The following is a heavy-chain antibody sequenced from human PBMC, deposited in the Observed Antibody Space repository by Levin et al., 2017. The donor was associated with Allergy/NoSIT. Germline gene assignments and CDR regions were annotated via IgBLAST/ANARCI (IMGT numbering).Heavy chain of an antibody. Sequence: GESLKISCKASGYTFTSYGISWVRQAPGQGLEWMGWISAYNGNTNYAQKFQGRVNMTTDTSTSTAYMELRSLRSDDTAVYYCGRDRVVVAATVDYWGQGTLVTVSS. CDR1: GYTFTSYG. CDR2: ISAYNGNT. J-gene: IGHJ4*02. CDR3: GRDRVVVAATVDY. D-gene: IGHD2-15*01. V-gene: IGHV1-18*01.